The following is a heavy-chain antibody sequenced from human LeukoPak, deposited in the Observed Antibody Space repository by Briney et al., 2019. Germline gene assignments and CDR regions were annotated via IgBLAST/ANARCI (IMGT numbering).Heavy chain of an antibody. V-gene: IGHV4-59*01. D-gene: IGHD6-13*01. CDR2: IYYSGST. J-gene: IGHJ1*01. CDR3: AKAAAGTQANFQH. Sequence: SETLSLTCTVSGGSISSYYWSWIRQPPGKGLEWIGYIYYSGSTNYNPSLKSRVTISVDTSKNQFSLKLSSVTAADTAVYYCAKAAAGTQANFQHWGQGTLVTVSS. CDR1: GGSISSYY.